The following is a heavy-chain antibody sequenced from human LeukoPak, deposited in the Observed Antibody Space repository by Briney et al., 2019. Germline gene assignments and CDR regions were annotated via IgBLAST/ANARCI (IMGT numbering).Heavy chain of an antibody. CDR2: IYSGGST. V-gene: IGHV3-53*01. Sequence: GGPLRLSCAASGFTVSSNYMSWVRQAPGKGLEWVSVIYSGGSTYYADSVKGRFTIPRDNSKNTLYLQMNSLRAEDTAVYYCARGRLLEWLFFDYWGQGTLVTVSS. CDR1: GFTVSSNY. J-gene: IGHJ4*02. D-gene: IGHD3-3*01. CDR3: ARGRLLEWLFFDY.